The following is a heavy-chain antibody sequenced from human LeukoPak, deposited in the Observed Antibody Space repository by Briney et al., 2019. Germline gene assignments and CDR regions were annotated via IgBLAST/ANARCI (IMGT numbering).Heavy chain of an antibody. CDR1: GFTFSSYA. V-gene: IGHV3-23*01. D-gene: IGHD2-2*01. CDR3: AKDLAVVVPAASGSGP. J-gene: IGHJ5*02. CDR2: ISGSGGST. Sequence: GGSLRLSCAASGFTFSSYAMSWVRQAPGKGLEWVSAISGSGGSTYYADSVKGRFTISRDNSKNTPYLQMNSLRAEDTAVYYCAKDLAVVVPAASGSGPWGQGTLVTVSS.